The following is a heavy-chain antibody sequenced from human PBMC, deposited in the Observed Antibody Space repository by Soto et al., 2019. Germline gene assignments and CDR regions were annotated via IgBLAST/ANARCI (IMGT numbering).Heavy chain of an antibody. CDR3: ARYISSGWYYFDY. Sequence: GESLKISCKGSGYSFTSYWIGWVRQMPGKGLEWMGIIYPDDSDTRYSPSFQGQVTISADNSISTAYLQWSSLKASDTAMYYCARYISSGWYYFDYWGQGTLVTVS. CDR2: IYPDDSDT. CDR1: GYSFTSYW. V-gene: IGHV5-51*01. J-gene: IGHJ4*02. D-gene: IGHD6-19*01.